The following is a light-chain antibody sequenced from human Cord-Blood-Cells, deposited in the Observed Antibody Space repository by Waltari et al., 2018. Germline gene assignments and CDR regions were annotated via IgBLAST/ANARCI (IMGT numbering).Light chain of an antibody. J-gene: IGKJ4*02. CDR3: EQYGSSPT. CDR1: QLVSSSY. V-gene: IGKV3-20*01. CDR2: GAS. Sequence: IVLTQPPGTLSLSPGARATLSCRASQLVSSSYLAWYQQKPGQAPRLLIYGASSRATGRPERFRRSGSGTDFTCIISRMEPEDFGVYCCEQYGSSPTFGRGTKVEIK.